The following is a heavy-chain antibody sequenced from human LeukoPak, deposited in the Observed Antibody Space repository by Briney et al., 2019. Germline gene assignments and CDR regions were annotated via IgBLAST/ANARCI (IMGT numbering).Heavy chain of an antibody. CDR2: IIPIFGTA. D-gene: IGHD3-22*01. CDR3: ARDSGAVVVITRSYYYYGMDV. V-gene: IGHV1-69*13. Sequence: GASVKVSCKASGGTFSSYAIGWVRQAPGQGLEWMGGIIPIFGTANYAQKFQGRVTITADESTSTAYMELSSLRSEDTAVYYCARDSGAVVVITRSYYYYGMDVWGQGTTVTVSS. J-gene: IGHJ6*02. CDR1: GGTFSSYA.